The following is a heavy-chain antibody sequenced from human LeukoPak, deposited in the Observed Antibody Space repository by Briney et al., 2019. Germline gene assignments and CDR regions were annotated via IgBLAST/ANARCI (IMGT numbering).Heavy chain of an antibody. CDR1: GGSISSRSYY. Sequence: PSEILSLTCTVSGGSISSRSYYWGWIRQPPGKGLVWIANIYYSGDTYYNPSLKSRVTISVDTSKNQFSLKLSSVAAADTAVYYCARDRSRWDLLPFDSWGQGTLVTVSS. D-gene: IGHD1-26*01. CDR2: IYYSGDT. CDR3: ARDRSRWDLLPFDS. V-gene: IGHV4-39*07. J-gene: IGHJ4*02.